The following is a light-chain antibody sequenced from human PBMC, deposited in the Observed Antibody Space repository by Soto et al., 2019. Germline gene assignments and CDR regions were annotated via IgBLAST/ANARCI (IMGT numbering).Light chain of an antibody. CDR1: SSDVGGYNY. J-gene: IGLJ1*01. CDR3: GSYASGSSEV. CDR2: DVS. V-gene: IGLV2-14*01. Sequence: SALPQPASVSGSPGQSITISCTGTSSDVGGYNYVSWYQQHPGKAPKLMIYDVSNRPSGVSDRFSGSKSGNTASLTISGLQAEDEADYYCGSYASGSSEVFGTGTKVTVL.